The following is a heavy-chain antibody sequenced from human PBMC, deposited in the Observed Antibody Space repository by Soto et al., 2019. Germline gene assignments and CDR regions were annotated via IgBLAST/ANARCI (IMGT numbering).Heavy chain of an antibody. V-gene: IGHV1-18*01. CDR3: ARDSPGYISRWYVYYFDY. Sequence: ASVKVSCKASGYTFTSYGISWVRQAPGQGLEWMGWISAYNGNTNYAQKLQGRVTMTTDTSTNTAYMELRSLRSDDTAVYYCARDSPGYISRWYVYYFDYWGQGTLVTVSS. D-gene: IGHD6-13*01. J-gene: IGHJ4*02. CDR2: ISAYNGNT. CDR1: GYTFTSYG.